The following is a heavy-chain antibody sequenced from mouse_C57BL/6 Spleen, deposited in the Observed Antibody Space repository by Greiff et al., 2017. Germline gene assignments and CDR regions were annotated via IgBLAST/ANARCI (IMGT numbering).Heavy chain of an antibody. CDR2: IDPEDGET. CDR3: SRNYYGSSYVDFDY. J-gene: IGHJ2*01. V-gene: IGHV14-2*01. D-gene: IGHD1-1*01. Sequence: VQLQQSVAELVKPGASVKLSCTASGFNIQDYYMHWVKQRTEQGLEWIGRIDPEDGETKSAPKFQGKATITADTSSNTAYLQLSSLTSEDTAVYYGSRNYYGSSYVDFDYWGQGTTLTVSS. CDR1: GFNIQDYY.